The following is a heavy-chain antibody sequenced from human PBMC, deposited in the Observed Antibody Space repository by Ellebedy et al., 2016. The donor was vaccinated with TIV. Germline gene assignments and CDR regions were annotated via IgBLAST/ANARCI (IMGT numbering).Heavy chain of an antibody. V-gene: IGHV4-39*01. D-gene: IGHD3-10*01. J-gene: IGHJ4*02. CDR2: IYYSGIS. CDR3: ARHEKSGGVWFGELYFDY. CDR1: GGSISSSRYY. Sequence: MPSETLSLPCTVSGGSISSSRYYWGWIRQHPGKRLEWIGSIYYSGISYYNPSLKSRVTISVDTSKNQFSLKLSSVTAADTAVYYCARHEKSGGVWFGELYFDYWGQGTLVTVSS.